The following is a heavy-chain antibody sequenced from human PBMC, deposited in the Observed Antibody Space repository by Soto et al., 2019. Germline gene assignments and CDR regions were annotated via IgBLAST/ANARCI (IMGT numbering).Heavy chain of an antibody. V-gene: IGHV3-11*05. CDR2: LSNSGTYT. CDR3: ARDRYVFDY. CDR1: GFAFSDYY. Sequence: QVQLVQSGGGLVKPRGSLTLSCAASGFAFSDYYMTWIRQAPGKGLEWVSSLSNSGTYTNYADSVKGRFITSRDNAKNSLFLHLNSLRAEDTAVYFCARDRYVFDYWGQGALVTVSS. D-gene: IGHD3-16*01. J-gene: IGHJ4*02.